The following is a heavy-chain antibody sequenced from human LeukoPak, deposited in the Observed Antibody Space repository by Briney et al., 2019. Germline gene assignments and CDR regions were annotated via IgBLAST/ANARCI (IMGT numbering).Heavy chain of an antibody. CDR2: IYTSGST. CDR1: GVSTSSTYY. V-gene: IGHV4-4*07. CDR3: ARDFEI. Sequence: PSETLSLTCTVSGVSTSSTYYWSWIRQPAGKGLEWIGRIYTSGSTNYNPSLKSRVTMSVDTSKNQFSLKLSSVTAADTAVYYCARDFEIWGQGTMVTVSS. J-gene: IGHJ3*02.